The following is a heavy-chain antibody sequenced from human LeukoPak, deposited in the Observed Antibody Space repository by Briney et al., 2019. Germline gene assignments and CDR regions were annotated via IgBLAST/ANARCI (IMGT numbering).Heavy chain of an antibody. CDR2: INSNGSST. J-gene: IGHJ3*02. CDR1: GFTFSGYW. CDR3: ARGGRYSNAAFDI. Sequence: PGGSLRLSCAASGFTFSGYWMHWVRQAPGKGLVWVSRINSNGSSTSYADSAKGRFTISRDNAKNTLYLQMNSLRAEDTAVYYCARGGRYSNAAFDIWGQGTMVTVSS. D-gene: IGHD5-18*01. V-gene: IGHV3-74*01.